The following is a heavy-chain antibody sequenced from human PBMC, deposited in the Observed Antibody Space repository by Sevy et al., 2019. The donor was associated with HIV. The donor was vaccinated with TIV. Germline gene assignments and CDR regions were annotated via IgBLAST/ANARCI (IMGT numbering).Heavy chain of an antibody. J-gene: IGHJ6*02. CDR2: FYYSGRT. CDR1: GDSVSSGY. Sequence: SETLSLTCAVSGDSVSSGYWSWIRQPPGKGLEWIGYFYYSGRTNYNPSLKSRVTISVDTSKNQFSLKLTSVTAADMAVYYCAEVSPSYYYGVGAWGQGTTVTVSS. CDR3: AEVSPSYYYGVGA. V-gene: IGHV4-59*02.